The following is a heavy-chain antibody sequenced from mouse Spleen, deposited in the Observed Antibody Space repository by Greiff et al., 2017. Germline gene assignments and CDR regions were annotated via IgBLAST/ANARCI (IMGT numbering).Heavy chain of an antibody. CDR2: INPSSGYT. CDR1: GYTFTSYW. Sequence: QVQLQQSGAELAKPGASVTLSCKASGYTFTSYWMHWVTQRPGQGLEWIGYINPSSGYTKYNQKFKDKATLTADKSSSTAYMQLSSLTYEDSAVYYCAITTATYFDVWGAGTTVTVSS. V-gene: IGHV1-7*01. J-gene: IGHJ1*01. CDR3: AITTATYFDV. D-gene: IGHD1-2*01.